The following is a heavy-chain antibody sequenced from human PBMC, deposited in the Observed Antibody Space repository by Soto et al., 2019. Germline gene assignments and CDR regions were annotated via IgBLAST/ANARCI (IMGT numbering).Heavy chain of an antibody. J-gene: IGHJ3*02. CDR1: GYTFTSYG. Sequence: QVQLVQSGAEVKKPGASVTVSCKASGYTFTSYGISWVRQAPGQGLEWMGWISAYNGNTNYAQKLQGRVTMTTDTSTSTAYMELRSLRSDDTAVYYCARDITQKYRDRMMNAFDIWGQGTMVTVSS. D-gene: IGHD6-6*01. CDR3: ARDITQKYRDRMMNAFDI. V-gene: IGHV1-18*01. CDR2: ISAYNGNT.